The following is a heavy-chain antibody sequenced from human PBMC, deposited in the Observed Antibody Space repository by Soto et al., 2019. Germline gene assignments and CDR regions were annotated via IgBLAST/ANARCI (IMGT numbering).Heavy chain of an antibody. V-gene: IGHV2-70*01. J-gene: IGHJ4*02. D-gene: IGHD6-19*01. Sequence: SGPTLVNPTQTLTLTCTFSGFSLSTNVMCVSWIRQPPGKALEWLALVDWDDDKFYSISLRTRLTISRDTSKNQVVLTMTDMDPVDTATYYCARTPLTTGWSVDYWGQGTLVTVSS. CDR1: GFSLSTNVMC. CDR3: ARTPLTTGWSVDY. CDR2: VDWDDDK.